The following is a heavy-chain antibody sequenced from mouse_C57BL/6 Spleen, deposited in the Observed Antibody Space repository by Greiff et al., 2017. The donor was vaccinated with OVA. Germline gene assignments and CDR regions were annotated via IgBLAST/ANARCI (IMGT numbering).Heavy chain of an antibody. J-gene: IGHJ3*01. CDR3: RRQGSSGYWFAY. CDR1: GYTFTDYE. Sequence: QVQLQQPGAELVRPGASVTLSCKASGYTFTDYEMHWVKQTPVHGLEWIGAIDPETGGTAYNQKFKGKAILTADKSSSTAYMELRSLTSEDSAVYYCRRQGSSGYWFAYWGQGTLVTVSA. V-gene: IGHV1-15*01. D-gene: IGHD3-2*02. CDR2: IDPETGGT.